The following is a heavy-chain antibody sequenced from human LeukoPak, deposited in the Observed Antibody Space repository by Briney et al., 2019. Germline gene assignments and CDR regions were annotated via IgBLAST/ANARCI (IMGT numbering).Heavy chain of an antibody. CDR1: GFTFSSYW. D-gene: IGHD3-22*01. J-gene: IGHJ6*03. Sequence: GGSLRLSCAASGFTFSSYWMSWVRQAPGKGLEWVANIKQDGSEKYYVDSVKGRFTISRDNAKNSLYLQMNSLRAEDTAVYYCARGGYYDSSGYYPLGYYYYYMDVWGKGTTVTVSS. CDR3: ARGGYYDSSGYYPLGYYYYYMDV. CDR2: IKQDGSEK. V-gene: IGHV3-7*01.